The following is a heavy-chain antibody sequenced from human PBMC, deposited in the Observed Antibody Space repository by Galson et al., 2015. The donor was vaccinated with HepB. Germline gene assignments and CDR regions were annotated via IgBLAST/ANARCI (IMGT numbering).Heavy chain of an antibody. CDR2: IIPSGGIT. CDR3: VIQGDSSGYYYSGGFDI. D-gene: IGHD3-22*01. Sequence: SVKVSCKASGCTFISYSMRWVRQAPGQGLEWMGRIIPSGGITTYAQKFQGRVTITADKSTSTAYMELSSLRSEDTAVYYCVIQGDSSGYYYSGGFDIWGQGTTVTVSS. CDR1: GCTFISYS. V-gene: IGHV1-69*02. J-gene: IGHJ3*02.